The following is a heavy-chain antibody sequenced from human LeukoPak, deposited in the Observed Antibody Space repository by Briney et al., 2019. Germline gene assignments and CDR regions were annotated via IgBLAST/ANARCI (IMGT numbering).Heavy chain of an antibody. CDR2: IYSGGST. CDR3: ATSLRYNWNDLSYYYGMDV. CDR1: GFTVSSNY. D-gene: IGHD1-1*01. Sequence: GGSLRLSCAASGFTVSSNYMSWVRQAPGRGLEWVSVIYSGGSTYYADSVKGRFTISRDNSKNTLYLQMNSLRAEDTAVYYCATSLRYNWNDLSYYYGMDVWGQGTTVTVSS. V-gene: IGHV3-53*01. J-gene: IGHJ6*02.